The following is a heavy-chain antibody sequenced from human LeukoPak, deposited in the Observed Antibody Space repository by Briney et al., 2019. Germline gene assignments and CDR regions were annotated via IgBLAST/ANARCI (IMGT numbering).Heavy chain of an antibody. V-gene: IGHV4-34*01. CDR3: ARGDLTYDY. CDR2: INHSGST. J-gene: IGHJ4*02. CDR1: GFTFSSYE. Sequence: GSLRLSCAASGFTFSSYEMNWVRQAPGKGLEWIGEINHSGSTNYNPSLKSRVTISVDTSKNQFSLKLSSVTAADTAVYYCARGDLTYDYWGQGTLVTVSS.